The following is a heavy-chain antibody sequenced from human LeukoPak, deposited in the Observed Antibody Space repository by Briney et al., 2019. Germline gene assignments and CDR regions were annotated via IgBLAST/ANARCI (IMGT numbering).Heavy chain of an antibody. V-gene: IGHV3-49*03. CDR3: TSSSSWYLGAFDI. CDR2: IRSKAYGGTT. D-gene: IGHD6-13*01. J-gene: IGHJ3*02. Sequence: PGGSLRLSCTASGFTFGDYAMSWFRQAPGKGLEWVGSIRSKAYGGTTEYAASVKGRFTISRDDSKSIAYLQMNSLKTEDTAVYYCTSSSSWYLGAFDIWGQGTMVTVSS. CDR1: GFTFGDYA.